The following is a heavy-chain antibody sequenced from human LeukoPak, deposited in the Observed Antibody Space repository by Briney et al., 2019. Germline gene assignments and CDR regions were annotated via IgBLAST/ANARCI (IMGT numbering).Heavy chain of an antibody. J-gene: IGHJ4*02. D-gene: IGHD6-13*01. CDR1: GGSISSGNYD. CDR2: IPYSGST. CDR3: ASHLRISSWFDY. V-gene: IGHV4-39*01. Sequence: PSETLSLTCTVSGGSISSGNYDWGWIRQPPGKGLEWIGYIPYSGSTFYNPSLKSRITISLDTSKNQFSLRLSSVTAADTAVYFCASHLRISSWFDYWGQGTLVTVSS.